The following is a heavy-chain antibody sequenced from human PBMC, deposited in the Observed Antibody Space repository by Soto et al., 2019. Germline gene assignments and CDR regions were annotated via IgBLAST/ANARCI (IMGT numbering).Heavy chain of an antibody. CDR1: AGSVSSGRYF. J-gene: IGHJ6*02. CDR2: ISNNGST. Sequence: PSETRSLTCTVSAGSVSSGRYFWSWIRQPPWMGLEWIGYISNNGSTNYNPSLKSRVTISVDTSKNQFSLKLSSVTAADTAVYYCARAEGTAMGLYYYYYYGMDVWGQGTTVTVSS. CDR3: ARAEGTAMGLYYYYYYGMDV. V-gene: IGHV4-61*01. D-gene: IGHD5-18*01.